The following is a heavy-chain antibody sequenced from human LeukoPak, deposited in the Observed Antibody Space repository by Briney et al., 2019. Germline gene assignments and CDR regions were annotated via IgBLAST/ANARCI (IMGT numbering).Heavy chain of an antibody. Sequence: ASVKVSRKASGYTFTSYGISWVRQAPGQGLEWMGWISAYNGNTNYAQKLQGRVTMTTDTSTSTAYMELRSLRSDDTAVYYCARDGASGTTNYYGMDVWGQGTTVTVSS. D-gene: IGHD1-1*01. CDR3: ARDGASGTTNYYGMDV. J-gene: IGHJ6*02. CDR1: GYTFTSYG. CDR2: ISAYNGNT. V-gene: IGHV1-18*01.